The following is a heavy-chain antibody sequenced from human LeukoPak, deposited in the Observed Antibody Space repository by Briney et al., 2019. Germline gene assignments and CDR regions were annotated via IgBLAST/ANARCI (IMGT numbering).Heavy chain of an antibody. CDR2: IYPGDSDT. D-gene: IGHD4-23*01. CDR1: GYSFTNYW. J-gene: IGHJ4*02. Sequence: GESLETHRKGSGYSFTNYWIGWVRQMPGKGLEWMGIIYPGDSDTKYSPSFQGQVTISADKSISTAYLQWSSLKASDTAMYYCARFLSGNSSDCLGQGNRLTVSA. CDR3: ARFLSGNSSDC. V-gene: IGHV5-51*01.